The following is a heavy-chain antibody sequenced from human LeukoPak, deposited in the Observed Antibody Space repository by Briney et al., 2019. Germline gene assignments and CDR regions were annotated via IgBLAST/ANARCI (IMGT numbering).Heavy chain of an antibody. Sequence: ASVKVSCKASGYTFTGYYMHWVRQAPGQGLEWMGWINPNSGGTNYAHKFQGRVTMTRDTSISTAYMELSRLRSDDTAVYYCARVTGDRRGHAFDIWGQGTMVTVSS. CDR2: INPNSGGT. D-gene: IGHD7-27*01. CDR1: GYTFTGYY. CDR3: ARVTGDRRGHAFDI. V-gene: IGHV1-2*07. J-gene: IGHJ3*02.